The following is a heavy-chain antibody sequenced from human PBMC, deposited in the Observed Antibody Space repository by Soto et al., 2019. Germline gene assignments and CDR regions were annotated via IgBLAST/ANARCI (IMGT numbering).Heavy chain of an antibody. Sequence: VRLSCAASGFTFSDYDMSWIRQAPGKGLEWVSYISSSSAYTNYADSVKGRFTTSRDNTKNSLYLQMSSLRAEDTAVYYCASIHDYGGNSYDLWGQGSLVTVSS. CDR3: ASIHDYGGNSYDL. D-gene: IGHD4-17*01. CDR2: ISSSSAYT. J-gene: IGHJ4*02. CDR1: GFTFSDYD. V-gene: IGHV3-11*06.